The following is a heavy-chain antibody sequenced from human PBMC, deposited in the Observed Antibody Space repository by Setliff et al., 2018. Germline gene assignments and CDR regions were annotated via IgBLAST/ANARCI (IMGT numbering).Heavy chain of an antibody. CDR2: INHRGST. CDR1: GGTFSDYY. CDR3: ARGRNVAARLLDS. Sequence: NPSETLSLTCAAYGGTFSDYYWTWIRQTPGKGLEWVGEINHRGSTNYNPSLKSRVTISVDTSRDQFSLKLISMTAADTAVYYCARGRNVAARLLDSWGQGTPVTVSS. V-gene: IGHV4-34*01. D-gene: IGHD6-6*01. J-gene: IGHJ4*02.